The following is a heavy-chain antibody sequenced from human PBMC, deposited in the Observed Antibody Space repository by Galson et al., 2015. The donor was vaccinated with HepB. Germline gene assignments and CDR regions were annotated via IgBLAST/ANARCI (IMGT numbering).Heavy chain of an antibody. Sequence: SLRLSCAASGFTFSSYAMHWVRQAPGKGLEWVAVISYGGSNKYYADSVKGRFTISRDNSKNTLYLQMNSLRAEDTAVYYCARHRSVRSSSWEAFDYWGQGTLVTVSS. CDR3: ARHRSVRSSSWEAFDY. V-gene: IGHV3-30*04. D-gene: IGHD6-13*01. CDR1: GFTFSSYA. J-gene: IGHJ4*02. CDR2: ISYGGSNK.